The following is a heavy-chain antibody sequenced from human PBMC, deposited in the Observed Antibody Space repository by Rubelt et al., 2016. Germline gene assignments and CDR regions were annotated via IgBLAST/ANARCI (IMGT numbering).Heavy chain of an antibody. CDR1: GGSISNYY. CDR2: IYYSGST. CDR3: ARGRGWFDP. Sequence: QVQLQESGPGLVKPSETLSLTCTVSGGSISNYYWSWIRQPPGKGLEWIGYIYYSGSTNYNPSRESRVPISVETSKSQCALRLSAVTGADTAVYYCARGRGWFDPGGQGTLVTVSS. D-gene: IGHD3-10*01. V-gene: IGHV4-59*12. J-gene: IGHJ5*02.